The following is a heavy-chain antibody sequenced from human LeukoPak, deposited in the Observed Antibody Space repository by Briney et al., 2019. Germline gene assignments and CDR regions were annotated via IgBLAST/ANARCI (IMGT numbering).Heavy chain of an antibody. CDR1: GYTFTIYA. CDR3: ARVRGLGYCSGGSCPSEFDY. J-gene: IGHJ4*02. CDR2: INAGNGNT. Sequence: ASVKVSCKASGYTFTIYAMHWVRQAPEQRLEWMGWINAGNGNTKYSQKFQGRVTITRDTSASTAYMELSSLRSGDTAVYYCARVRGLGYCSGGSCPSEFDYWGQGTLVTVSS. V-gene: IGHV1-3*01. D-gene: IGHD2-15*01.